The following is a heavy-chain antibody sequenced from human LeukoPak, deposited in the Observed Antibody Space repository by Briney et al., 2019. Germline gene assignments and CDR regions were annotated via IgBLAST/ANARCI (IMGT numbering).Heavy chain of an antibody. CDR1: GFTFSSYG. D-gene: IGHD2-21*02. Sequence: TGGSLRLSCAASGFTFSSYGMSWVRQAPGKGLEWVSAISGSGGSTYYADSVKGRFTISRDNSKNTLYLQMNSLRAEDTAVYYCAKDQVTSPDYFDYWGQGTLVTVSS. J-gene: IGHJ4*02. V-gene: IGHV3-23*01. CDR2: ISGSGGST. CDR3: AKDQVTSPDYFDY.